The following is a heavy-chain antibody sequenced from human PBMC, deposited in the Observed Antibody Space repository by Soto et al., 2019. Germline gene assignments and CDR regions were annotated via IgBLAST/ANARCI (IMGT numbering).Heavy chain of an antibody. Sequence: ASVKVSCKASGYTFTSYGISWVRQAPGQGLEWMGWISAYNGNTNYAQKIQGRVTMTTDTSTSTTYMELRSLRSDDTAVYYCARGGEDSSSSPGYYYYGMDVWGQGTTVTVSS. J-gene: IGHJ6*02. D-gene: IGHD6-6*01. V-gene: IGHV1-18*01. CDR1: GYTFTSYG. CDR2: ISAYNGNT. CDR3: ARGGEDSSSSPGYYYYGMDV.